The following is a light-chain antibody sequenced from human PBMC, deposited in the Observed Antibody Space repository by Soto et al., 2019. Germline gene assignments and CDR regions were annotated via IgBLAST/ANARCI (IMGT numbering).Light chain of an antibody. Sequence: QSALTQPRSVSGSPGQSVTISCTGTSSDVGFYNFVSWYQQHPGKAPKLMIYDVSKRPSGVPDRFSGSKSGNTASLTISGLQAEDEADYYCQSYDSSLSVWVFGGGTKLTVL. CDR2: DVS. V-gene: IGLV2-11*01. J-gene: IGLJ3*02. CDR3: QSYDSSLSVWV. CDR1: SSDVGFYNF.